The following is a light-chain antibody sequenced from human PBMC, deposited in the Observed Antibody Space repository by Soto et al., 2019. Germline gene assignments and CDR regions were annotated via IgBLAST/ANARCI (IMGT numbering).Light chain of an antibody. CDR1: SSDVGGYNY. J-gene: IGLJ2*01. CDR2: DVS. Sequence: QSALTQPRSVSGSPGQSVTISCTGTSSDVGGYNYVSWYQQHPGKATNLMIYDVSKRPSGVADRFSGSKSGNTASLTISGLQAEDEADYYCCSYAGSYTVVFGGGTKVTVL. CDR3: CSYAGSYTVV. V-gene: IGLV2-11*01.